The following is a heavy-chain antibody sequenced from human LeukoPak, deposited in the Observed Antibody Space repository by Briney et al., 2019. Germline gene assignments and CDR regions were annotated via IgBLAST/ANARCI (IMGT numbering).Heavy chain of an antibody. D-gene: IGHD5-18*01. CDR3: ARESGYSYGKRVFDY. V-gene: IGHV4-31*03. Sequence: PSETLSLTCTVSGGSISSGGYYWSWIRQHPGKGLEWIGYIYYSGSTYYNPSLKSRVTISVDTSKNQFSLKLRSVTAADTAVYYCARESGYSYGKRVFDYWGQGTLVTVSS. CDR1: GGSISSGGYY. J-gene: IGHJ4*02. CDR2: IYYSGST.